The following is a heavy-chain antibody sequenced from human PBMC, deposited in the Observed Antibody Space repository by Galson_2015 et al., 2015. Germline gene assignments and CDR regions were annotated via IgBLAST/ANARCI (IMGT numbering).Heavy chain of an antibody. Sequence: SLRLSCAASGFTFSSYWRHWVRQAPGKGLVWVSRINSDGSSTSYVDSVKGRFTISKDTAKNTLYLQMNSLRAEDTAVYYCARAQWELPLDYWGQGTLVTVSS. CDR1: GFTFSSYW. V-gene: IGHV3-74*01. J-gene: IGHJ4*02. CDR3: ARAQWELPLDY. D-gene: IGHD1-26*01. CDR2: INSDGSST.